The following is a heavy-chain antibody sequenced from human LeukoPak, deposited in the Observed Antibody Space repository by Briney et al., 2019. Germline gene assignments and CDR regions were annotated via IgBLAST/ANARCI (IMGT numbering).Heavy chain of an antibody. J-gene: IGHJ5*02. D-gene: IGHD3-10*01. V-gene: IGHV3-23*01. CDR3: AKDQSKVRSPGKNWFDP. CDR1: GFTFSSYA. Sequence: PGGSLRLSCAASGFTFSSYAMSWVRQAPGKGLEWVSAISGGSTYYADSVKGRFTISRDNSKNTLYLQMNSLRAEDTAVYYCAKDQSKVRSPGKNWFDPWGQGTLVTVSS. CDR2: ISGGST.